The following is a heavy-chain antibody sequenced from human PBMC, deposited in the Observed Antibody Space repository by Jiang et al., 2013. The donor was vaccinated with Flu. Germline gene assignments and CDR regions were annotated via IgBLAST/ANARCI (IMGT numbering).Heavy chain of an antibody. CDR3: AKGNRCSGGSCYRNNWFDP. Sequence: VQLVESGGGLVQPGGSLRLSCAASGFTVSSNYMSWVRQAPGKGLEWVSVIYSGGSTYYADSVKGRFTISRDNSKNTLYLQMNSLRAEDTAVYYCAKGNRCSGGSCYRNNWFDPGAREPWSPSPQ. CDR1: GFTVSSNY. D-gene: IGHD2-15*01. J-gene: IGHJ5*02. CDR2: IYSGGST. V-gene: IGHV3-66*01.